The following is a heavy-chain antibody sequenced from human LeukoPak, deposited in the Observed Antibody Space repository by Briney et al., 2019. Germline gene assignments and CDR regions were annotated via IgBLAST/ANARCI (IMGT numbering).Heavy chain of an antibody. V-gene: IGHV1-18*01. CDR2: ISAYNGRT. CDR1: GYTFINHG. CDR3: GRWSPDPNDS. J-gene: IGHJ4*02. Sequence: VASVKVSCKAFGYTFINHGTSWVRQAPGQGLEWMGWISAYNGRTEYAQKFQDRVTMTTDTSTTTGYMELRSLRSDDTAVYFCGRWSPDPNDSWGQGTLVTVSS. D-gene: IGHD3-3*01.